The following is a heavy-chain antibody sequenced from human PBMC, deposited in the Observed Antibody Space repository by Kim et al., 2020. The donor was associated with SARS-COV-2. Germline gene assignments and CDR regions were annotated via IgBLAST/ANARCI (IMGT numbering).Heavy chain of an antibody. CDR3: AKDSRVVVITGFDY. V-gene: IGHV3-30*02. Sequence: ESVKGRFTISRDNSKNTLYLQMNSMRAEDTAVYYCAKDSRVVVITGFDYWGQGTLVTVSS. J-gene: IGHJ4*02. D-gene: IGHD3-22*01.